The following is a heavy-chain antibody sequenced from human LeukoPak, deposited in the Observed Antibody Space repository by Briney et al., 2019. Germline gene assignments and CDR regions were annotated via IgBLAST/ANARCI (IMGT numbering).Heavy chain of an antibody. D-gene: IGHD5-24*01. Sequence: SETLSLTCTVSGGSISSGDYYWSWIRQPPGTGLEWIGYIYYSGSTYYNPSLKSRVTISVDSSKNQFSLKLSSVTAADTAVYYCARGLQDCFDPWGQGTLVTVSS. CDR2: IYYSGST. J-gene: IGHJ5*02. CDR3: ARGLQDCFDP. V-gene: IGHV4-30-4*01. CDR1: GGSISSGDYY.